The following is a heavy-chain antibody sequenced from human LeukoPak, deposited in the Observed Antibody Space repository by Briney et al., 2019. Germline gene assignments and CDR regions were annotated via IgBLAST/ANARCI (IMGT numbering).Heavy chain of an antibody. CDR1: GFTFGDYA. Sequence: PGGSLRLSCTASGFTFGDYAMSWFRQAPGKGLEWVGFIRSKAYGGTTEYAASVKGRFTISRDDSKSIAYLQMSSLKTEDTAVYYCTRDTGIAATGTPFDYWGQGTLVTVSS. J-gene: IGHJ4*02. D-gene: IGHD6-13*01. CDR3: TRDTGIAATGTPFDY. V-gene: IGHV3-49*03. CDR2: IRSKAYGGTT.